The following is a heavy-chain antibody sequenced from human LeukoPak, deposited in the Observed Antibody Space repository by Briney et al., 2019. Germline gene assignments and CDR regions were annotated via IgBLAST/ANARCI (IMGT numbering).Heavy chain of an antibody. D-gene: IGHD4-17*01. CDR3: ARVMTTVTTEGYYFDY. CDR2: ISAYNGNT. CDR1: GYTFTSYG. V-gene: IGHV1-18*01. J-gene: IGHJ4*02. Sequence: ASVKVSCKASGYTFTSYGISWVRQAPGQGLEWMGWISAYNGNTNYAQKLQGRVTMTTDTSTSTAYMELRSLRSDDTAVYYCARVMTTVTTEGYYFDYWGQGTLVTVSS.